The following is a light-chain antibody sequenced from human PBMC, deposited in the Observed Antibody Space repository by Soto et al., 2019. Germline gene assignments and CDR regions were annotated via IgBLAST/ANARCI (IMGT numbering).Light chain of an antibody. CDR2: TDN. CDR3: AAWDHSRQAWV. V-gene: IGLV1-44*01. J-gene: IGLJ3*02. CDR1: NSNIGSHT. Sequence: QPVLTQPPSASGTPGQRVTISCSGSNSNIGSHTVNWYQQLPGTAPKLLIYTDNQRPSGVPDRFSDSKSGTSASLAISGLRSEDEAEYYCAAWDHSRQAWVFGGGTKLTVL.